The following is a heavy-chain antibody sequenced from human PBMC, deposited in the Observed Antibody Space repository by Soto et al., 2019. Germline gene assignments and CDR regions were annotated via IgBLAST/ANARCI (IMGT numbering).Heavy chain of an antibody. D-gene: IGHD3-16*01. V-gene: IGHV1-18*01. Sequence: QVKLVQSGAEVKKPGASVKVSCKTSGYTFTNFGLSWVRQAPGQGLEWMGWISAYNGNTNYAQNFQGRVTMTTDTPTSTAYMELRSLRSDDTAVYYWARGGTPIDYWGQGTLVTVSS. CDR1: GYTFTNFG. J-gene: IGHJ4*02. CDR2: ISAYNGNT. CDR3: ARGGTPIDY.